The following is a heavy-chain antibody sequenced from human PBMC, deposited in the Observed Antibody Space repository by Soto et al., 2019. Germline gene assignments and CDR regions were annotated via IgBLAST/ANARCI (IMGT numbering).Heavy chain of an antibody. D-gene: IGHD3-10*01. J-gene: IGHJ3*01. V-gene: IGHV4-34*04. Sequence: PENLSVTCAVSAGSFSGYGRSCFRHVPGKGLDWIEDLHLRRRNNHTPSLKSRATISVDPSKNQSSLKLRSVTAADTAVYYCARGVLLWFGELSEVLDFRCQGTLGTVSS. CDR1: AGSFSGYG. CDR2: LHLRRRN. CDR3: ARGVLLWFGELSEVLDF.